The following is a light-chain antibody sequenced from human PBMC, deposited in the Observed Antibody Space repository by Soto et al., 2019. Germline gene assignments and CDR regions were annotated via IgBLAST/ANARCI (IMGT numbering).Light chain of an antibody. CDR1: QGIRDD. CDR3: LQDYNYPRT. CDR2: AAS. J-gene: IGKJ1*01. V-gene: IGKV1-6*01. Sequence: AIQMTQSPSSLSASVGDRVTITCRASQGIRDDLGWYQHKPGKAPKLLIYAASSLQSGVPSRFSGSGSGSDFTLTISSLQPEDFATYYCLQDYNYPRTFGQGTKVEIK.